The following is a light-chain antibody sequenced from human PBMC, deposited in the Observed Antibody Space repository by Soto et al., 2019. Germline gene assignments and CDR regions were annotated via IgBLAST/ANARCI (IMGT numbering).Light chain of an antibody. CDR3: AAWDDSLNGPV. CDR1: TSNIGRHY. V-gene: IGLV1-47*02. Sequence: QSVLTQSPSASGPPGQRVTISCFGSTSNIGRHYVYWYRQFPGAAPKLLIYHNTQRPSGVPDRFSGSKSGTSASLAITGLRSDDEADYVCAAWDDSLNGPVFGGGTQLTVL. J-gene: IGLJ3*02. CDR2: HNT.